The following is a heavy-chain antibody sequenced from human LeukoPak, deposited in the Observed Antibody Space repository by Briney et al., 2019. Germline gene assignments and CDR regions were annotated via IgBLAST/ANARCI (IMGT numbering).Heavy chain of an antibody. V-gene: IGHV3-7*01. Sequence: GGSLRLSCAASGFTFSSYWMSWVRQAPGKGLAWVANIKQDGSEKYYVDSVKGRFTISRDNAKNSLYLQMNSLRAEDTAVYYCARDWARWLQSLGYWGQGTLVTVSS. CDR1: GFTFSSYW. J-gene: IGHJ4*02. CDR3: ARDWARWLQSLGY. CDR2: IKQDGSEK. D-gene: IGHD5-24*01.